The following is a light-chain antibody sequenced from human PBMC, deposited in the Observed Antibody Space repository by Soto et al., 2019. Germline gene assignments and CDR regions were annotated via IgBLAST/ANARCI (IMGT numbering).Light chain of an antibody. CDR1: QSVTVNS. CDR3: QQYGDSPLT. Sequence: EILLTQSTSTLSLSPGEGVTLSCRATQSVTVNSLAWYQQKPGQAPRLLIYAASTMAAAVPDRVTGSGSGTDFALTISRLAPADFGVYYCQQYGDSPLTSGPGTKVDIK. J-gene: IGKJ3*01. CDR2: AAS. V-gene: IGKV3-20*01.